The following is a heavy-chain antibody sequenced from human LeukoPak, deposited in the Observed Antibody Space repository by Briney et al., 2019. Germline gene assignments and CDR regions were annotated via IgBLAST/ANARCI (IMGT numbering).Heavy chain of an antibody. J-gene: IGHJ3*02. CDR2: IYSGGST. Sequence: GGTLRLSCAASGFTVSSNYMSWVRQAPGKGLEWVSVIYSGGSTYYADSVKGRFTISRDNSKNTLYLQMNSLRAEDTAVYYCARGSSGYDNDAFDIWGQGTMVTVSS. CDR3: ARGSSGYDNDAFDI. CDR1: GFTVSSNY. D-gene: IGHD3-22*01. V-gene: IGHV3-53*01.